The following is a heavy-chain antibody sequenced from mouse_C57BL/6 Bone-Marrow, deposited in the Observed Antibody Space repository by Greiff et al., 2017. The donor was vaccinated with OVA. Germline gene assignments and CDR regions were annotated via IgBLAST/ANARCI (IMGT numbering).Heavy chain of an antibody. CDR3: ARVDSIYDCDHWYVDV. V-gene: IGHV1-52*01. D-gene: IGHD2-3*01. J-gene: IGHJ1*03. CDR1: GYTFTSYW. CDR2: IDPSDSET. Sequence: QVQLQQPGAELVRPGSSVKLSCKASGYTFTSYWMHWVKQRPIQGLEWIGNIDPSDSETHYNQKFKDKATLTVDKSSSPAYMQLSSLISVDSAVYYCARVDSIYDCDHWYVDVWGTGTTVTVSS.